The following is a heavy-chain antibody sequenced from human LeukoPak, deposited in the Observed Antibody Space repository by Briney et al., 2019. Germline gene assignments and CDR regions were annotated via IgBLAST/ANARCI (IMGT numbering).Heavy chain of an antibody. D-gene: IGHD3-3*01. V-gene: IGHV3-7*01. Sequence: GGSLRLSCAASGFIFSSYWMSWVRQAPGKGLEWVANIKQDGSEKYYVDSVKGRFTISRDNTKNSLYLQMNSLRAEDTAVYYCARHVRFEGVDYWGQGTLVTVSS. CDR2: IKQDGSEK. CDR3: ARHVRFEGVDY. J-gene: IGHJ4*02. CDR1: GFIFSSYW.